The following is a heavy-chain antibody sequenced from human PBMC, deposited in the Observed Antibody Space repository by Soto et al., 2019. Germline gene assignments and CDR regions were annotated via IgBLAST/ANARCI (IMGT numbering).Heavy chain of an antibody. CDR1: GFTFSSYS. D-gene: IGHD3-10*01. J-gene: IGHJ6*02. CDR3: ARELVTSDVQGSYRYYGMDV. Sequence: GGSLRLSCAASGFTFSSYSMSWVRQAPGKGLEWVSGLNGGGGSTFYADSVKGRFTISRDNAKNTLYLQMNSLRAGDTAVYYCARELVTSDVQGSYRYYGMDVWGQGTTVTVSS. CDR2: LNGGGGST. V-gene: IGHV3-23*01.